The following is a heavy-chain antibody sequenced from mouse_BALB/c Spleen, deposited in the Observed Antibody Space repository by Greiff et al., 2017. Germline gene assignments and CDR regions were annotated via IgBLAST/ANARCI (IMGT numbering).Heavy chain of an antibody. J-gene: IGHJ4*01. CDR1: GYTFTSYT. V-gene: IGHV1-4*01. D-gene: IGHD3-1*01. Sequence: VQLQQSGAELARPGASVKMSCKASGYTFTSYTMHWVKQRPGQGLEWIGYINPSSGYTNYNQKFKDKATLTADKSSSTAYMQLSSLTSEDSAVYYCARQLGLPSMDYWGQGTSVTVSS. CDR2: INPSSGYT. CDR3: ARQLGLPSMDY.